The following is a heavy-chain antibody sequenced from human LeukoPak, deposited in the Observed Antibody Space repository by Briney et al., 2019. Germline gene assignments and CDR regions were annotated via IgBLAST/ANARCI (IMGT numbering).Heavy chain of an antibody. CDR3: ARTYYYDSSGYYFPGAFDI. CDR1: GYSISSSNW. V-gene: IGHV4-28*01. Sequence: PSDTLSLTCAVSGYSISSSNWWGWIRQPPGQGLEWIGYIYYSGSTYYNPSLKSRVTMSVDTSKNQFSLKLSSVTAVDTAVYYCARTYYYDSSGYYFPGAFDIWGQGTMVTVSS. CDR2: IYYSGST. J-gene: IGHJ3*02. D-gene: IGHD3-22*01.